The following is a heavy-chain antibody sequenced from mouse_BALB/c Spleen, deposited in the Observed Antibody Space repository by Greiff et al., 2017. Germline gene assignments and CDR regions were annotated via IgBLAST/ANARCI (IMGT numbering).Heavy chain of an antibody. V-gene: IGHV2-4-1*01. CDR3: ARNEGYGYSWFAD. Sequence: QVQLKESGPGLVQPSQSLSITCTVSGFSLTSYGVHWVRQSPGKGLEWLGVIWSGGSTDYNAALISRLSISKDNSKSQVFFKMNSLQADDTAIYYCARNEGYGYSWFADWGQGTLVTVSA. CDR2: IWSGGST. D-gene: IGHD2-2*01. CDR1: GFSLTSYG. J-gene: IGHJ3*01.